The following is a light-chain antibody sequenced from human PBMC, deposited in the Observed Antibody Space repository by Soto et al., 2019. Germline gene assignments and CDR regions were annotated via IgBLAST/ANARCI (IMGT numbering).Light chain of an antibody. Sequence: AIRMTQSPSSISASTGDRVTITCRASQGISSFLAGYQQKPGKAPKLLIYAAATLQRGAPSRFSASGSGTDFTLTISRLQSEEFATYFCQQYLSYPYTFGQGTKLEI. CDR1: QGISSF. V-gene: IGKV1-8*01. CDR3: QQYLSYPYT. J-gene: IGKJ2*01. CDR2: AAA.